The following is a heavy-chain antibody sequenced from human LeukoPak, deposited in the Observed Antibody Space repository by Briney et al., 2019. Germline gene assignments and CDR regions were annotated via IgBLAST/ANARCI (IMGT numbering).Heavy chain of an antibody. CDR3: AKGDHSKSPGGGSFQH. J-gene: IGHJ1*01. D-gene: IGHD1-26*01. Sequence: GESLRLSCAASGFTFSSYAMSWVRQAPGKGLEWVSGISSSDDTTYYADSVKGRFTISRDNFKNTLYLQVNSLRAEDTAVYYCAKGDHSKSPGGGSFQHWGQGTLVTVSS. CDR2: ISSSDDTT. CDR1: GFTFSSYA. V-gene: IGHV3-23*01.